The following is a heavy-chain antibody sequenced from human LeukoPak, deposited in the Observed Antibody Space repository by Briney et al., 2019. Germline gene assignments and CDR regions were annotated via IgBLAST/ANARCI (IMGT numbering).Heavy chain of an antibody. V-gene: IGHV3-7*01. Sequence: PGGSLRLSCAASGFTFSSYWMSWVRQAPGKGLEWVANIKQDGSEKYYVDSVKGRFTISRDNAKNSLYLQMNSLRAEDTAVYYCARPREWELPHYFDYWGPGTLVTVSS. D-gene: IGHD1-26*01. J-gene: IGHJ4*02. CDR2: IKQDGSEK. CDR3: ARPREWELPHYFDY. CDR1: GFTFSSYW.